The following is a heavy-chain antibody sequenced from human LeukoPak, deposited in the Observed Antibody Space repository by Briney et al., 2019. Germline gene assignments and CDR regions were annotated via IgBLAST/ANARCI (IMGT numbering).Heavy chain of an antibody. D-gene: IGHD3-10*01. Sequence: GGSLRLSCAASGFTFSSYSMNWVRQAPGKGLEWVSSISSSSSYIYYADSVKGRFTISRDNAKNSLYLQMNSLRAEDTAVYYCARDLIHPLAEGVIGRSYYYYGMDVWGKGTTVTVSS. CDR2: ISSSSSYI. V-gene: IGHV3-21*01. CDR3: ARDLIHPLAEGVIGRSYYYYGMDV. J-gene: IGHJ6*04. CDR1: GFTFSSYS.